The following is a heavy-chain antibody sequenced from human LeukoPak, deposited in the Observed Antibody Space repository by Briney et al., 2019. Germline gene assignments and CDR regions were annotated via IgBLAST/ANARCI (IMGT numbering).Heavy chain of an antibody. V-gene: IGHV3-30*02. CDR2: IRYDGSNK. D-gene: IGHD3-3*01. J-gene: IGHJ4*02. CDR3: AKDARDRLRFLEWSSFDY. CDR1: GFTFSSYG. Sequence: PGGSLRLSCAASGFTFSSYGMHWLRQAPGKGLEWVAFIRYDGSNKYYADSVKGRFTISRDNSKNTLYLQMNSLRAEDTAVYYCAKDARDRLRFLEWSSFDYWGQGTLVTVSS.